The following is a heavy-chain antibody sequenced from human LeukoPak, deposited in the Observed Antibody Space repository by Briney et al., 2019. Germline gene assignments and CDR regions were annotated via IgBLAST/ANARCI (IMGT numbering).Heavy chain of an antibody. CDR3: ARGRYCSSTSCHYFDY. CDR2: IKQDGSEK. CDR1: GFTFSSYW. D-gene: IGHD2-2*01. Sequence: GGSLRLSCAASGFTFSSYWMSWVRQAPGKGLEWVANIKQDGSEKYYVDSVKGRFIISRDNAKNSLYLQMNGLRAEDTAVYYCARGRYCSSTSCHYFDYWGQGTLVTVSS. V-gene: IGHV3-7*01. J-gene: IGHJ4*02.